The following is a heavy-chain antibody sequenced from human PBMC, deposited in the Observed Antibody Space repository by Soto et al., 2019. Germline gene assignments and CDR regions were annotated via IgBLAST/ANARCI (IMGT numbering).Heavy chain of an antibody. D-gene: IGHD5-18*01. CDR3: ARDGSTSWYSYDYHGMDV. J-gene: IGHJ6*02. Sequence: EVQLVEYGGGLVQPGGSLRLSCGASGFTFRTYWLSWVRQVPGKGLDWVANINQDGSEKNYVDSVKGRFTISRDNAKNSLHLQMSSLRAEDTALYYCARDGSTSWYSYDYHGMDVWGQGTTVTVSS. V-gene: IGHV3-7*05. CDR2: INQDGSEK. CDR1: GFTFRTYW.